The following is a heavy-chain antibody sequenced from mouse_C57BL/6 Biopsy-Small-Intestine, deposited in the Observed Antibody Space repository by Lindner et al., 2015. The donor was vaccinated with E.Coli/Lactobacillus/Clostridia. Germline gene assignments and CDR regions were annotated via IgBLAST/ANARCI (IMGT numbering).Heavy chain of an antibody. J-gene: IGHJ1*01. V-gene: IGHV1-4*02. CDR3: TGDQSSTYFGGNYYYRMDV. CDR2: IIPIFGTP. CDR1: GGTFSTYS. Sequence: SVKVSCKTSGGTFSTYSISWVRQAPGQGLEWMGGIIPIFGTPDYAQRFQDRLTISADESTSTAYMELSSLRSEDTAVYYCTGDQSSTYFGGNYYYRMDVWGQGTTVIVSS. D-gene: IGHD1-1*01.